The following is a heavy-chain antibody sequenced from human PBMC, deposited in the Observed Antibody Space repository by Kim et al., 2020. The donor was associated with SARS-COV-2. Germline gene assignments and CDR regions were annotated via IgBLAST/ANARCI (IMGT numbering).Heavy chain of an antibody. D-gene: IGHD2-15*01. CDR2: ISWNSGSI. CDR1: GFTFGDYA. J-gene: IGHJ4*02. V-gene: IGHV3-9*01. CDR3: TKEAPLSVVPAAPYFDY. Sequence: GGSLRLSCAASGFTFGDYAIHWVRQAPGKGLEWVSGISWNSGSIGYADSVKGRFTISRDNAKNSLSLRMSSLRTEDTALYYCTKEAPLSVVPAAPYFDYWGQGILVTVSS.